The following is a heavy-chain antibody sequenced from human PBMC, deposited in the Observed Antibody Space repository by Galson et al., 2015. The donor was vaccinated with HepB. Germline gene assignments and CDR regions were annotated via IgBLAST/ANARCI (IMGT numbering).Heavy chain of an antibody. J-gene: IGHJ6*02. CDR3: VTGTLWFGV. Sequence: SLRLSCAASGFTFSNYWMSWVRQAPGKGLEWVANIKLDGSEKFYVDSVKGRFTISRDNAKNSLYLQMNSLGVEDTAVYYCVTGTLWFGVWGQGTTVTVSS. CDR1: GFTFSNYW. V-gene: IGHV3-7*01. D-gene: IGHD3-10*01. CDR2: IKLDGSEK.